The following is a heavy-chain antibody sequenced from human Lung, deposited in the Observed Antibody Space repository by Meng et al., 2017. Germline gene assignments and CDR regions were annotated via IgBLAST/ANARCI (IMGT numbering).Heavy chain of an antibody. J-gene: IGHJ5*02. CDR2: INTNTGNP. D-gene: IGHD1-1*01. Sequence: QVQLVQSGSELKKPGASVRVSCKASGYTFTSYGMYWVRQAPGQGLEWMGWINTNTGNPTYAQGFTGRFVFSLDTSVSTAYLQISSLKAEDTAVYYCARDPSGNERWNWFDPWGQGTLVTVSS. CDR3: ARDPSGNERWNWFDP. CDR1: GYTFTSYG. V-gene: IGHV7-4-1*02.